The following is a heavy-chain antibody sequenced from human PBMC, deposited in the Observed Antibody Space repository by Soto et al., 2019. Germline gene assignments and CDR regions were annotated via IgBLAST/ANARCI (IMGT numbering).Heavy chain of an antibody. CDR2: ITGSGATT. D-gene: IGHD6-6*01. V-gene: IGHV3-23*01. CDR3: STAASSSSGY. J-gene: IGHJ4*02. Sequence: GGSLILSCAASRFTFSNYDMSWVRQAPGKGLEWVSTITGSGATTYYADSVKGRFTISRDNPKNTLYLQMNSLRVEDTGVYFCSTAASSSSGYWGQGTLVTVSS. CDR1: RFTFSNYD.